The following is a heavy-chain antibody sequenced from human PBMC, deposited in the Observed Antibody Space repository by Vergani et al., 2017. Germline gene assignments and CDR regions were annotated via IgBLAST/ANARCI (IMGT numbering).Heavy chain of an antibody. D-gene: IGHD3-10*01. CDR1: GFTFSSYA. V-gene: IGHV3-23*04. CDR2: ISGSGGST. Sequence: VQLVESGGGVVQPGRSLRLSCAASGFTFSSYAMSWVRQAPGKGLEWVSAISGSGGSTYYADSVKGRFTISRDNAKNSLYLQMNSLRAEDTAVYYCASVLDTMVRGVENNWFDPWGQGTLVTVSS. CDR3: ASVLDTMVRGVENNWFDP. J-gene: IGHJ5*02.